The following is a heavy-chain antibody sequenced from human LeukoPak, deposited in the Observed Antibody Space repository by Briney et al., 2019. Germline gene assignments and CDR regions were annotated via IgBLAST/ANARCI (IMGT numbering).Heavy chain of an antibody. CDR2: IYHSGST. V-gene: IGHV4-34*01. J-gene: IGHJ3*02. D-gene: IGHD2-15*01. CDR1: GGSFSGYY. Sequence: SETLSLTCAVYGGSFSGYYWSWIRQPPGKGLEWIGEIYHSGSTNYDPSLKSRVTISVDKSKNQFSLKLSSVTAADTAVYYCARDKMVVAATPYAFDIWGQGTMVTVSS. CDR3: ARDKMVVAATPYAFDI.